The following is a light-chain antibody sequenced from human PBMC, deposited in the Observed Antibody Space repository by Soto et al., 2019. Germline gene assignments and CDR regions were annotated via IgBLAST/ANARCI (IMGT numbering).Light chain of an antibody. J-gene: IGLJ1*01. CDR1: SSDVGAYNY. CDR3: SSYTSSSTSV. CDR2: DVS. V-gene: IGLV2-11*01. Sequence: QSALTQPRSVSGSPGQSVTISCTGTSSDVGAYNYVSWFQQHPGKAPKLMMSDVSKRPSGVPDRFSGSKSGNTASLTISGLQAEDEADYYCSSYTSSSTSVFGTGTKLTVL.